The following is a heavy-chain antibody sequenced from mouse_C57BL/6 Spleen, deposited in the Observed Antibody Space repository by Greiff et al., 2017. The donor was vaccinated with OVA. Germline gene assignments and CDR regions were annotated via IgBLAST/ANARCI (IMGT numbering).Heavy chain of an antibody. D-gene: IGHD2-5*01. V-gene: IGHV1-82*01. Sequence: QVQLQQSGPELVKPGASVKISCKASGYAFSSSWMNWVKQRPGKGLEWIGRIYPGDGDTNYNGTFKGKATLTADKTSSTAYMQLSSLTSADSTVYVCARGYSNHDYAMDYWGQGTSVTVSS. CDR2: IYPGDGDT. CDR1: GYAFSSSW. CDR3: ARGYSNHDYAMDY. J-gene: IGHJ4*01.